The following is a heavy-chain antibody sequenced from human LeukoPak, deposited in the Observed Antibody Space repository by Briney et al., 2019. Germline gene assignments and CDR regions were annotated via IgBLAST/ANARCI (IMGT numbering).Heavy chain of an antibody. D-gene: IGHD3-22*01. V-gene: IGHV4-59*06. CDR1: GGSISSYY. Sequence: SETLSLTCTVSGGSISSYYWSWIRQPPGKGLEWIGYIYYSGSTYYNPSLKSRVTISVDTSKNQFSLKLSSVTAADTAVYYCARVSSGYQLDYWGQGTLVTVSS. J-gene: IGHJ4*02. CDR3: ARVSSGYQLDY. CDR2: IYYSGST.